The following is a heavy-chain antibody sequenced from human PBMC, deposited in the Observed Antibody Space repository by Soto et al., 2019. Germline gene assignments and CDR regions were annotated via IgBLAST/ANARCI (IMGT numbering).Heavy chain of an antibody. V-gene: IGHV3-7*03. CDR2: INEDGSEK. CDR1: GFSFSLFW. Sequence: EVQLAESGGGLVQPGGSLRLSCAASGFSFSLFWMSWVRQTPGKGLEWVANINEDGSEKFFADSVKGRFTISRDNAKNSLSLQMNSLTADDTAVYYCARTVWPQSSYYFDYWGQGTLVIVSS. CDR3: ARTVWPQSSYYFDY. D-gene: IGHD3-16*01. J-gene: IGHJ4*02.